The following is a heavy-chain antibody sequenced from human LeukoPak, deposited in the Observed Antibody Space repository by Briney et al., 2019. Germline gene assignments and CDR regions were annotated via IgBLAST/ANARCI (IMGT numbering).Heavy chain of an antibody. V-gene: IGHV3-21*01. J-gene: IGHJ4*02. CDR3: AITYYYDSSGYYYGSFDY. CDR2: ISSSSSYI. Sequence: GGSLRLSCAASGFTFSSYSMNWVRQAPGKGLEWVSSISSSSSYIYYADSVKGRFTISRDNAKNSLYLQMNSLRAEDTAVYYCAITYYYDSSGYYYGSFDYWGQGTLVTVSS. CDR1: GFTFSSYS. D-gene: IGHD3-22*01.